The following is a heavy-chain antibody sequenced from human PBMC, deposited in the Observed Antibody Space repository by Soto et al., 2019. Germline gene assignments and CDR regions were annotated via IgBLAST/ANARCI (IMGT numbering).Heavy chain of an antibody. CDR2: INHSGST. J-gene: IGHJ4*02. CDR1: DGSMNSDSSY. V-gene: IGHV4-39*01. D-gene: IGHD3-22*01. CDR3: ARLGGYVSVGYYYLWDS. Sequence: QLQLQESGPGLVKPSETLSLTCRVSDGSMNSDSSYWGWIRQPPGKWLEWIGVINHSGSTYHNLSLKGRVTMSVDASRNQFSLKLTSMTAADTAVYSCARLGGYVSVGYYYLWDSWGQGTLVTVSS.